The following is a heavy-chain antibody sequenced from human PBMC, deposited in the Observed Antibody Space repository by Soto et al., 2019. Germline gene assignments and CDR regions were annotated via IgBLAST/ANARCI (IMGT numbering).Heavy chain of an antibody. CDR3: ARFPQTAIVGAAYFDY. V-gene: IGHV1-69*02. Sequence: QVQLVQSGAEVKKPGSSVKVSCKASGGTFSSYIISWVRQAPGQGLEWMGRIIPILGIANYAQKFQGRVTITADKSPSTAYMELSSLRSEDTAVYYCARFPQTAIVGAAYFDYWAREPWSPSPQ. D-gene: IGHD1-26*01. J-gene: IGHJ4*02. CDR1: GGTFSSYI. CDR2: IIPILGIA.